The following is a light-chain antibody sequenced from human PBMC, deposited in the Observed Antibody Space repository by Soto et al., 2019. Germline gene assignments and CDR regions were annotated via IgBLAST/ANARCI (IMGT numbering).Light chain of an antibody. J-gene: IGLJ2*01. CDR3: QTWGTGIQV. CDR1: SGHSSYA. V-gene: IGLV4-69*01. Sequence: QPVPPKSPSATASLGASVKLTCTLSSGHSSYAIAWHQQQPEKGPRYLMKLNSDGGHRKGDGIPDRFSGSSSGAERYLTISSLQSEDDADYYCQTWGTGIQVFGGGTKVTVL. CDR2: LNSDGGH.